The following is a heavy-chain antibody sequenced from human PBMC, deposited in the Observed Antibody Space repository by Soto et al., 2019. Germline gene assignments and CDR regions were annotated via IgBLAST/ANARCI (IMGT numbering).Heavy chain of an antibody. V-gene: IGHV3-33*01. J-gene: IGHJ6*02. CDR2: IWYDGSNK. D-gene: IGHD3-3*01. CDR1: GFTFSSYG. CDR3: ARDTIFGVVLYYYYGMDV. Sequence: QVQLVESGGGVVQPGSSLRLSCAASGFTFSSYGMHWVRQAPGKGLEWVAVIWYDGSNKYYADSVKGRFTISRDNSKNTLYLQMNSLRAEDTAVYYCARDTIFGVVLYYYYGMDVWGQGTTVTVSS.